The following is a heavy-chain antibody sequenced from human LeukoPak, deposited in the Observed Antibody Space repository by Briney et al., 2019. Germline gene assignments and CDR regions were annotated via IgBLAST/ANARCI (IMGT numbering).Heavy chain of an antibody. CDR3: ASAAYYDILTGYYPLGDYYYYYGMDV. D-gene: IGHD3-9*01. CDR2: IIPIFGTA. CDR1: GGTFSSYA. Sequence: SVKVSCKASGGTFSSYAISWVRQAPGQGLERMGGIIPIFGTANYAQKFQGRVTITADESTSTAYMELSSLRSEDTAVYYCASAAYYDILTGYYPLGDYYYYYGMDVWGKGTTVTVSS. J-gene: IGHJ6*04. V-gene: IGHV1-69*13.